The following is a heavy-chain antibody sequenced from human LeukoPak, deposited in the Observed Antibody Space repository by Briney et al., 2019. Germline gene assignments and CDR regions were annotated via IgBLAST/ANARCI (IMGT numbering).Heavy chain of an antibody. D-gene: IGHD5-24*01. CDR1: GYTFTDYD. Sequence: GASVKVSCKASGYTFTDYDINWVRPATGQGLEWMGFMNPKSGNTGSAQKFQGRVTMTRDTSISTAYMELSSLRSEDTAVYYCARGTQMGLPYYFDFWGQGTLVTVSS. CDR3: ARGTQMGLPYYFDF. J-gene: IGHJ4*02. CDR2: MNPKSGNT. V-gene: IGHV1-8*01.